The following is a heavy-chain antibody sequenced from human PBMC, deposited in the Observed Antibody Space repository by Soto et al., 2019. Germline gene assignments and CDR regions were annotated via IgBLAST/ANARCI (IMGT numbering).Heavy chain of an antibody. D-gene: IGHD2-2*01. CDR3: ARPQDDIVVVPAALDY. J-gene: IGHJ4*02. CDR1: GFTFSGYA. CDR2: ISYDGSNK. Sequence: QVQLVESGGGVVQPGRSLRLSCAASGFTFSGYAMHWVRQAPGKGLEWVAVISYDGSNKYYADSVKGRFTISRDNSKNTLYLQMNSLRAEDTAVYYCARPQDDIVVVPAALDYWGQGTLVTVSS. V-gene: IGHV3-30-3*01.